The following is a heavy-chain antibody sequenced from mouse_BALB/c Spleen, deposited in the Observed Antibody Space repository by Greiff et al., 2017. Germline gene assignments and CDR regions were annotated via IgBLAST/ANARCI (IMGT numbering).Heavy chain of an antibody. CDR1: GYAFTSYN. CDR2: IDPYNGGT. CDR3: AKRNYGSMGAMDY. V-gene: IGHV1S135*01. D-gene: IGHD1-1*01. Sequence: VQLKQSGPELVKPGASVKVSCKASGYAFTSYNMYWVKQSHGKSLEWIGYIDPYNGGTSYNQKFKGKATLTVDKSSSTAYMHLNSLTSEDSAVYYCAKRNYGSMGAMDYWGQGTSVTVSS. J-gene: IGHJ4*01.